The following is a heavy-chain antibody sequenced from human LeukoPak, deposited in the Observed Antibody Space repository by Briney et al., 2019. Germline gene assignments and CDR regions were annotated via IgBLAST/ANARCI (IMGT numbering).Heavy chain of an antibody. V-gene: IGHV3-7*01. Sequence: GGSLRLSCAASGFTFSDYSIHWVRQAPGKGLGWVANIKQDGSEKYYVDSVKGRFTISRDNAKNSLYLQMNSLRAEDTAVYYCARDIAARRRDYYYYYMDVWGKGTTVTVSS. CDR2: IKQDGSEK. CDR3: ARDIAARRRDYYYYYMDV. D-gene: IGHD6-6*01. J-gene: IGHJ6*03. CDR1: GFTFSDYS.